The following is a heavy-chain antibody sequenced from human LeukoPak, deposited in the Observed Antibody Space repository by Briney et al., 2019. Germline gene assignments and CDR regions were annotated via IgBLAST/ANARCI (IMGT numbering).Heavy chain of an antibody. D-gene: IGHD1-7*01. J-gene: IGHJ5*02. CDR1: GYSISSGYY. CDR3: ARVEYNWNYQLENWFDP. CDR2: IYHSGST. V-gene: IGHV4-38-2*02. Sequence: SETLSLTCTVSGYSISSGYYWGWIRQPPGKGLEWIGSIYHSGSTYYNPSLKSRVTISVDTSKNQFSLKLSSVTAADTAVYYCARVEYNWNYQLENWFDPWGQGTLVTVSS.